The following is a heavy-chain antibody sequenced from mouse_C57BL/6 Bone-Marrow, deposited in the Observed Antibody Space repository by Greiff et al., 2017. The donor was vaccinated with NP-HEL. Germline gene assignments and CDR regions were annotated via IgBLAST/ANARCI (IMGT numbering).Heavy chain of an antibody. V-gene: IGHV1-55*01. Sequence: QVQLQQPGAELVKPGASVKMSCKASGYTFTSYWITWVKQRPGQGLEWIGDIYPGSGSTTYNEKFKSKATLTVDTSSSTAYMQLSSLTSEDSAVYYCARYCGSSPWYFDVWGTGTTVTVSS. D-gene: IGHD1-1*01. J-gene: IGHJ1*03. CDR1: GYTFTSYW. CDR3: ARYCGSSPWYFDV. CDR2: IYPGSGST.